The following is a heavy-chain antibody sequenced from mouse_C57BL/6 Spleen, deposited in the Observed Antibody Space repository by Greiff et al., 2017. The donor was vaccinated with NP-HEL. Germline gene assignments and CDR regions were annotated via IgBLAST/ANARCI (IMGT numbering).Heavy chain of an antibody. Sequence: QVKLQQPGTELVKPGASVKLSCKASGYTFTSYWMHWVKQRPGQGLEWIGNINPSNGGTNYNEKFKSKATLTVDKSSSTAYMQLSSLTSEDSAVYYCARGELRDYYAMDYWGQGTSVTVSS. J-gene: IGHJ4*01. D-gene: IGHD1-1*01. CDR2: INPSNGGT. CDR3: ARGELRDYYAMDY. CDR1: GYTFTSYW. V-gene: IGHV1-53*01.